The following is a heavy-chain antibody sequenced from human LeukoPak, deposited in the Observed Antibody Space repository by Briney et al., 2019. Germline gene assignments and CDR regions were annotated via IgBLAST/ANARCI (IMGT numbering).Heavy chain of an antibody. D-gene: IGHD3-22*01. Sequence: SETLSLTCAVYGGSFSGYYWSWIRQPPGKGLEWVGSIYYSGSTYYNPSLKSRVTISVDTSKNQFSLKLSSVTAADTAVYYCASVDSSGYYFDYWGQGTLVTVSS. CDR3: ASVDSSGYYFDY. V-gene: IGHV4-34*01. J-gene: IGHJ4*02. CDR2: IYYSGST. CDR1: GGSFSGYY.